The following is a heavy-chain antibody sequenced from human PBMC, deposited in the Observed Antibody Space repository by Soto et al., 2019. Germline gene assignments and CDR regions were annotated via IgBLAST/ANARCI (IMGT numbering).Heavy chain of an antibody. D-gene: IGHD2-15*01. V-gene: IGHV3-23*01. CDR1: GFTFSSYA. J-gene: IGHJ4*02. CDR3: AKRRGAGGHFDY. CDR2: VSIGGST. Sequence: VGSLTLSCAASGFTFSSYAKGWVRQGPGKGLEWVAVVSIGGSTHYADSVRGRFTISRDNSKKTLSLQMNSLTAEDTAVYFCAKRRGAGGHFDYWGQGALVTVSS.